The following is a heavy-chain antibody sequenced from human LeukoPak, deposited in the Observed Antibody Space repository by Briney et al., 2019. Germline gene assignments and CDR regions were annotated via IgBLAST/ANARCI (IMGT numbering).Heavy chain of an antibody. D-gene: IGHD6-13*01. Sequence: GESLQISCKGSGCSFTTNWIGWVRQMPGNGLEWMGIIYPSESDTRYSPSFQGQVTISADKSISTAYVQWSSLKASDTAMYYCARPGYSSSLDYWGQGTLVTVSS. CDR2: IYPSESDT. V-gene: IGHV5-51*01. J-gene: IGHJ4*02. CDR3: ARPGYSSSLDY. CDR1: GCSFTTNW.